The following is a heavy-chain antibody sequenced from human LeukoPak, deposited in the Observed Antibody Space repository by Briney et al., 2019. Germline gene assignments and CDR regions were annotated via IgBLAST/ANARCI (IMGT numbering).Heavy chain of an antibody. CDR1: GGSFSGYY. CDR3: ARSRQIFGVAENWFDP. J-gene: IGHJ5*02. Sequence: SETLFLTCAVYGGSFSGYYWSWIRQPPGKGLEWIGEVNHSGGTNYNPFLKSRVTISVNTSKNQFSLNLNSVTAADTAVYYCARSRQIFGVAENWFDPWGRGTLVTVSS. V-gene: IGHV4-34*01. D-gene: IGHD3-3*01. CDR2: VNHSGGT.